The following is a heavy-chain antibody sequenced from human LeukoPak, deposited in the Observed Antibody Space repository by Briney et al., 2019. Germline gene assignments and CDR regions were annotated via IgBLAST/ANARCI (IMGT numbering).Heavy chain of an antibody. J-gene: IGHJ4*02. CDR1: GFSFSSYA. CDR2: ISGSGDST. Sequence: GGSLRLSCAASGFSFSSYAISWVRQAPGKGLEWVSAISGSGDSTFYADSVKGRFTISRDNSKNTLYLQMNSLRAEDTAVYYCASSPFYDFWSGYFDYWGQGTLVTVSS. D-gene: IGHD3-3*01. V-gene: IGHV3-23*01. CDR3: ASSPFYDFWSGYFDY.